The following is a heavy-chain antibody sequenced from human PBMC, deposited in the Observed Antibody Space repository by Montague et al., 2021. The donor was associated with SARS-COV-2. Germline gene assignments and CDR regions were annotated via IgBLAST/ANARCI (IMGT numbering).Heavy chain of an antibody. V-gene: IGHV4-39*02. Sequence: SETLSLTCSVSSGSIISTGYYWGWIRQPPGKVLEWIGNFYYSGTTYYNPPLQSRDIIAVDTSKNHLSLRLSSMTAATTVLYFCARGMIRGVTTPFDYWGQGSQVTVSS. J-gene: IGHJ4*02. CDR1: SGSIISTGYY. CDR3: ARGMIRGVTTPFDY. CDR2: FYYSGTT. D-gene: IGHD3-10*01.